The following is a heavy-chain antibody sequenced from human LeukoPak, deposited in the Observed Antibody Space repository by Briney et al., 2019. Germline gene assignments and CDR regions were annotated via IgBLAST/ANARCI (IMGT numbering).Heavy chain of an antibody. Sequence: ASMKVSCKASGYRFITYGLSWVRQAPGQGLEWMGWISAYNDNTNYAQNLQGRVTMTTDTSTSTAYMELRSLRSDDTAVYYCARDVFEGFGERVIDAFDIWGQGTMVTVSS. CDR1: GYRFITYG. V-gene: IGHV1-18*01. CDR3: ARDVFEGFGERVIDAFDI. D-gene: IGHD3-10*01. CDR2: ISAYNDNT. J-gene: IGHJ3*02.